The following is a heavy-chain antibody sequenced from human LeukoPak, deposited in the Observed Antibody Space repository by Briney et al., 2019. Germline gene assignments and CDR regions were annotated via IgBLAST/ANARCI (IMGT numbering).Heavy chain of an antibody. J-gene: IGHJ4*02. D-gene: IGHD6-19*01. CDR1: GSTFSSNC. CDR3: VRDPDPYDVGWYYFDF. CDR2: RKKGGNEK. Sequence: PGRSLSLSRAAHGSTFSSNCTPCVLHAPANLLERDAKRKKGGNEKDYVDRVKGRFAISLDNAKKSVYLQMNGLTAEDTAVYYCVRDPDPYDVGWYYFDFWGQGTLVSVSS. V-gene: IGHV3-7*01.